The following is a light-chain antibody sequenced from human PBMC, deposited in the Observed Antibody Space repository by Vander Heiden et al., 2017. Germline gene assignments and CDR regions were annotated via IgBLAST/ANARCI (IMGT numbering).Light chain of an antibody. V-gene: IGKV3-11*01. CDR3: QQRSNWPPIT. Sequence: EIVLTQSPDTLSLSPGETATLSCRASQSVSTYLAWYKQKPGQAPRLLIYDASHRDTGIPARFSGSGYGKDFTLTISSRQPEDFAVYYCQQRSNWPPITFGQGTRMEIK. CDR1: QSVSTY. J-gene: IGKJ5*01. CDR2: DAS.